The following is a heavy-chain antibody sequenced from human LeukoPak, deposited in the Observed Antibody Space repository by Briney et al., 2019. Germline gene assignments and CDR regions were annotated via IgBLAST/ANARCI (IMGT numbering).Heavy chain of an antibody. V-gene: IGHV5-51*01. D-gene: IGHD2-15*01. Sequence: GESLKISCQNSGHRLATYWIAWVRQMPGKGLEWMGIIYPEDSDTRYGPSLQGQVTISADKSIDTAYLQWNSLKTSGTAMYYCASTRDTLISAFDIWGQGTMVTVSS. CDR1: GHRLATYW. J-gene: IGHJ3*02. CDR3: ASTRDTLISAFDI. CDR2: IYPEDSDT.